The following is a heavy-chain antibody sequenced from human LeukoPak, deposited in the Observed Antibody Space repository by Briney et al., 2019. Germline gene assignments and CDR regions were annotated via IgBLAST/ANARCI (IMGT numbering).Heavy chain of an antibody. V-gene: IGHV1-2*02. CDR1: GHTFTDYY. D-gene: IGHD2-2*01. CDR2: ISPKSGGT. Sequence: ASVKVSCKASGHTFTDYYIHWLRQAPGQGLEWMGYISPKSGGTKYAQKFQGRVTMTRDTSITTAYMELYSLTSDDAAVYYCARIEGHAAAIGDWGQGTLITVSS. J-gene: IGHJ4*02. CDR3: ARIEGHAAAIGD.